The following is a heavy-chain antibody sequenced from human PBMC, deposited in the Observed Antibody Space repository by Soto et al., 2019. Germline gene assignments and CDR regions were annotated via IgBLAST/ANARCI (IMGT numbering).Heavy chain of an antibody. CDR1: GFSLTTTGVG. D-gene: IGHD2-15*01. CDR2: IYWDDDK. Sequence: QITLKESGPTLVRPTQTLTLTCTFSGFSLTTTGVGVDWIRQPPGKALEWLALIYWDDDKRYSPSLKSRLTINKYTSKNQVVLTRTNMDPVDSDTYYCAHSTATSMALDYWGQGTLVTVSS. J-gene: IGHJ4*02. V-gene: IGHV2-5*02. CDR3: AHSTATSMALDY.